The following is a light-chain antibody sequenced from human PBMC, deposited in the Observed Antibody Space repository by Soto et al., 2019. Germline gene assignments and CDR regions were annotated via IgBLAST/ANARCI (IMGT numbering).Light chain of an antibody. Sequence: DIVMTQTPLSLSVTPGQPASVSCKSSQSLLHTDGKTYLFWYLQKPGQPPQLLIYEISKRFSGVPDRISGSGSGTDFTLKISRVEAEDVGVYYCMHSVELPITFGGGNKVEIK. CDR2: EIS. J-gene: IGKJ4*01. CDR1: QSLLHTDGKTY. CDR3: MHSVELPIT. V-gene: IGKV2D-29*01.